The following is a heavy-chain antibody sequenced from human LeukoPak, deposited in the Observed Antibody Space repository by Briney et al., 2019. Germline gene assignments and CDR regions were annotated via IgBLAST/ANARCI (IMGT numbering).Heavy chain of an antibody. CDR2: INPNSGGT. Sequence: ASVKVSCKASEYTFIGYYMHWVRQAPGQGLEWMGRINPNSGGTDYAQKFQGRVTMTRDSSISIAYLEFSSLRSDDTAVYYCARDWSMTTLDYWGQGTLVTVSS. V-gene: IGHV1-2*06. CDR3: ARDWSMTTLDY. D-gene: IGHD4-17*01. CDR1: EYTFIGYY. J-gene: IGHJ4*02.